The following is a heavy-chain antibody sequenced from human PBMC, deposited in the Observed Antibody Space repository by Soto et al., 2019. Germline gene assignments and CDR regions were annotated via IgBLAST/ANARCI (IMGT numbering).Heavy chain of an antibody. V-gene: IGHV3-53*01. Sequence: EVQLVESGGGLIQPGGSLRISCAASGFNVSHNYMNWVRQPPGKGLEWVAIMLSGGRTYYADSVKGRFTISRDNSKNTLYFQMHSLRAEDTAVYYCARDPGHGLDVWGQGTTVIVSS. D-gene: IGHD1-1*01. CDR3: ARDPGHGLDV. CDR1: GFNVSHNY. CDR2: MLSGGRT. J-gene: IGHJ6*02.